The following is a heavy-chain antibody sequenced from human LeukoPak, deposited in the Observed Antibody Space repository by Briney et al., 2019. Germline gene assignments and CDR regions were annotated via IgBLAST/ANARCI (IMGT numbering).Heavy chain of an antibody. CDR3: ARYPRAQSTGGNQLLYRRGL. Sequence: PSQTLSLTCAVSGGSISSGGYSWSWIRQPPGKGLEWIGSIYYSGSTYYNPSLKSRVTISVDTSKNQFSLKLSSVTAADTAVYYCARYPRAQSTGGNQLLYRRGLWGQGTLVTVSS. V-gene: IGHV4-30-2*03. J-gene: IGHJ4*02. CDR1: GGSISSGGYS. D-gene: IGHD2-2*01. CDR2: IYYSGST.